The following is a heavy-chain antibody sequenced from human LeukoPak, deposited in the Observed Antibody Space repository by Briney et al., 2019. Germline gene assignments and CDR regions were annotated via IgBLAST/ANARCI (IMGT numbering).Heavy chain of an antibody. CDR1: GFTVSSNY. D-gene: IGHD1-26*01. Sequence: GGSLRLSCVASGFTVSSNYMSWVRQAPGKGLQWVAKIKQDGSEKYYVDFVKGRFTISRDNAENSLYLQMNSLRVEDTAVYYCAARSSGNPYFWGQGTLVTLSS. J-gene: IGHJ4*02. CDR3: AARSSGNPYF. CDR2: IKQDGSEK. V-gene: IGHV3-7*03.